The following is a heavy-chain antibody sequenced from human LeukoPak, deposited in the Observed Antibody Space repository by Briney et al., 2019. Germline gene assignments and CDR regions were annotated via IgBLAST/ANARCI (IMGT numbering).Heavy chain of an antibody. Sequence: GVSPQISCQGSGYSFTSYWIGWVRPMPGKGLEWMWIIYPGDSDTRYSPSFQGQVTISADKYISTAYLQWSSLKASDTAMYYCARRAPDYYDSSPSNTNFDYWGQGTLVTVSS. CDR3: ARRAPDYYDSSPSNTNFDY. CDR1: GYSFTSYW. V-gene: IGHV5-51*01. D-gene: IGHD3-22*01. CDR2: IYPGDSDT. J-gene: IGHJ4*02.